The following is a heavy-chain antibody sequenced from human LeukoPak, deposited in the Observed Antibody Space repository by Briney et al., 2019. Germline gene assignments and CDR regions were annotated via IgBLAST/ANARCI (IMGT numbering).Heavy chain of an antibody. CDR1: GFTFSSYA. CDR3: VRDIVIRADDSFCYSFILDALEI. Sequence: GGSLRLSCAASGFTFSSYAMSWVRQAPGKGLEWVSGISGSGGISTYFADSVKGRFTISRDNSKNMFYLQMNGLTAEDTAIYYCVRDIVIRADDSFCYSFILDALEIWGQGTMVTVSS. J-gene: IGHJ3*02. V-gene: IGHV3-23*01. CDR2: ISGSGGIST. D-gene: IGHD3-22*01.